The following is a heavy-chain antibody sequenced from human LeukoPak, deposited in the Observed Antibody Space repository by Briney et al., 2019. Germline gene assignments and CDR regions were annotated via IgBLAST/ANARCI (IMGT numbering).Heavy chain of an antibody. CDR2: ISWNSGSI. J-gene: IGHJ6*03. CDR3: AKDSSYSSGWYYYMDV. D-gene: IGHD6-19*01. V-gene: IGHV3-9*01. CDR1: GFTFDDYA. Sequence: PGGSLRLSCAASGFTFDDYAMHWVRQAPGKGLEWVSGISWNSGSIGYADSVKGRFTISRDNAKNSLYLQMNSLRAEDTALYYCAKDSSYSSGWYYYMDVWGKGTTVTISS.